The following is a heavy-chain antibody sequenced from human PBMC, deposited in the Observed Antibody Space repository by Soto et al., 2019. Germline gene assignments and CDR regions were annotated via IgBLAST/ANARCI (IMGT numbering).Heavy chain of an antibody. J-gene: IGHJ4*02. D-gene: IGHD6-13*01. Sequence: SGPTLVNPTQTLTLTCTFSGFSFSLSGVGVGWIRQPPGKALEWLAVIFWDDDKRYSPSLKSRLTVSKDTSKNQVVLGMTNMDPVDTATYYCAHIPGVAAAGSGAKFFAYWGQGALVTVSS. CDR3: AHIPGVAAAGSGAKFFAY. V-gene: IGHV2-5*02. CDR1: GFSFSLSGVG. CDR2: IFWDDDK.